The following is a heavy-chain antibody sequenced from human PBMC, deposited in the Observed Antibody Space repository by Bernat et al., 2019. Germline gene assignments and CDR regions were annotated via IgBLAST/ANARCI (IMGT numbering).Heavy chain of an antibody. D-gene: IGHD4-17*01. CDR1: GFTFSSYS. J-gene: IGHJ4*02. Sequence: EVQLLESGGGLVQPGGSLRISCAASGFTFSSYSMNWVRQAPGKGLEWVSSISSSSSYIYYADSVKGRFTISRDNAKNSLYLQMNSLRAEDTAVYYCARSPSSYGDSSWGQGTLVTVSS. V-gene: IGHV3-21*01. CDR3: ARSPSSYGDSS. CDR2: ISSSSSYI.